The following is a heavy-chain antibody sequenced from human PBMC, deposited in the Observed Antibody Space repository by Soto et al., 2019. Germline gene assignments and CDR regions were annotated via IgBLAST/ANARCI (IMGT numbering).Heavy chain of an antibody. CDR3: ARGSRDFWSGPEDPNFDY. J-gene: IGHJ4*02. V-gene: IGHV3-13*01. Sequence: EVQLVASGGGLVQPGGSLRLSCAASGFTFSSYDMHWVRQATGKGLEWVSAIGTAGDTYYPGSVKGRFTISRENAKNSLYLQMNSLRAGDTAVYYCARGSRDFWSGPEDPNFDYWGQGTLVTVSS. D-gene: IGHD3-3*01. CDR1: GFTFSSYD. CDR2: IGTAGDT.